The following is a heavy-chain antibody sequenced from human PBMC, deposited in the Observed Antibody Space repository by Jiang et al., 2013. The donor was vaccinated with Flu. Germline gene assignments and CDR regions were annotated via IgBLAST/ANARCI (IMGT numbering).Heavy chain of an antibody. D-gene: IGHD3-10*01. CDR2: IYYSGTT. CDR1: GDSIISENSY. V-gene: IGHV4-39*07. Sequence: VSGDSIISENSYWGWIRQPPGKGLEWIGSIYYSGTTYYNPSLKSRVTMSVDTSKKQFSLRLTSVSAADTAVYYCASQHWDHGSGSYYMSYWGQGALVTVSS. CDR3: ASQHWDHGSGSYYMSY. J-gene: IGHJ4*02.